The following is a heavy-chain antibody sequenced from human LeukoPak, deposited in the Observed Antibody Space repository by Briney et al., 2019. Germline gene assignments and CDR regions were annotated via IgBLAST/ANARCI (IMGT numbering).Heavy chain of an antibody. CDR2: INQDASEI. D-gene: IGHD2-21*02. CDR3: ATDRDNSDWQKRFDS. CDR1: GFTFSSYA. J-gene: IGHJ4*02. V-gene: IGHV3-7*01. Sequence: GGSLRLSCAASGFTFSSYAIYWVRQAPGKGLEWVGNINQDASEINYVDSVRGRFTISRDNAKNSLHLQMNSLRAEDTAVYYCATDRDNSDWQKRFDSWGQGTLVTVSS.